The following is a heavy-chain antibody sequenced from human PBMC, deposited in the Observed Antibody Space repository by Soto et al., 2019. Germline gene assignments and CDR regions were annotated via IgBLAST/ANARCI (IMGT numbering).Heavy chain of an antibody. CDR3: ARGPPSYYDFWSGSHNWFDP. V-gene: IGHV3-11*01. CDR1: GFTFSDYY. Sequence: QVQLVESGGGLVKPGGSLRLSCAASGFTFSDYYMSWIRQAPGKGLEWVSYIGSSGSTIYYADSVKGRFTISRDNAKNSLYLQMNSLRAEDTAVYYCARGPPSYYDFWSGSHNWFDPWGQGTLVTVSS. D-gene: IGHD3-3*01. CDR2: IGSSGSTI. J-gene: IGHJ5*02.